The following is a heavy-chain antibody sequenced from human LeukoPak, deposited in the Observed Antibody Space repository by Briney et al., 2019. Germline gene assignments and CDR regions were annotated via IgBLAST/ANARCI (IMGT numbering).Heavy chain of an antibody. CDR1: GFTFDDYG. CDR2: INWNGGST. J-gene: IGHJ3*02. Sequence: GGSVRLSCATSGFTFDDYGMSWVRQAPGKGLEWVSGINWNGGSTGYGDSVKGRFTISRDNAKNSLYLQMNSLRAEDTAVYYCARSRRDAFDIWGQGTMVTVSS. CDR3: ARSRRDAFDI. V-gene: IGHV3-20*04. D-gene: IGHD2-2*01.